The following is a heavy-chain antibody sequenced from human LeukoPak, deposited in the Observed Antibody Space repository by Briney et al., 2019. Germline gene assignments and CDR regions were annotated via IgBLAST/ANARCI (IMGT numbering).Heavy chain of an antibody. J-gene: IGHJ4*02. CDR3: ARELATQESGYYDEGFDY. CDR1: GYTFTSYY. Sequence: ASVKVSCKASGYTFTSYYMHWVRQAPGQGLEWMGIINPSGGSTSYAQKFQGRVTMTRDTSTSTAYMELSSLRSEDTAVYYCARELATQESGYYDEGFDYWGQGTLVTVSS. CDR2: INPSGGST. V-gene: IGHV1-46*01. D-gene: IGHD3-22*01.